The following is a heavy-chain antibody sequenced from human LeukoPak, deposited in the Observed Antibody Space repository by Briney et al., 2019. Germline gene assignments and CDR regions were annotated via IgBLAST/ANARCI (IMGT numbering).Heavy chain of an antibody. CDR3: ARGYSLDY. CDR2: IYYNGST. J-gene: IGHJ4*02. CDR1: GGSVSSGSYY. Sequence: SETLSLTCTVSGGSVSSGSYYWSWIRQPPGKGLEWIGYIYYNGSTNYNPSLKSRVTISVDTSKNQFSLKLSSVTAADTAVYYCARGYSLDYWGQGTLVTVSS. V-gene: IGHV4-61*01. D-gene: IGHD5-18*01.